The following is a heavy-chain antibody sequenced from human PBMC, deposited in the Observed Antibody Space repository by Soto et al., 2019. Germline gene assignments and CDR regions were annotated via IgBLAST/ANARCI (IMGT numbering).Heavy chain of an antibody. CDR1: GFTFSPYA. Sequence: GGSLRLSCIGSGFTFSPYAMSWVRQAPGKGLEWVSGISSSGDSTYYADSVKGRFTISRDNSKNVLFLQMSSLRADDTALYYCAKDPTANFGGCFDIGGQGKMVTVS. J-gene: IGHJ3*02. V-gene: IGHV3-23*01. D-gene: IGHD3-10*01. CDR3: AKDPTANFGGCFDI. CDR2: ISSSGDST.